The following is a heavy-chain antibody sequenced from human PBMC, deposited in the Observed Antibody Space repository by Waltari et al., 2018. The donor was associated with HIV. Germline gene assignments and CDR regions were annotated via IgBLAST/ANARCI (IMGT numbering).Heavy chain of an antibody. D-gene: IGHD1-1*01. CDR1: GFTFSSYN. Sequence: EVQLVESGGGLVQPGGSLSLSCVASGFTFSSYNMNWVRQAPGKGLDWLSYITSSGYTIYYADSVEGRFTVSRDNAKNSLYLQMNSLRAEDTAVYYCARTTHGIDFWGQGTLVTVSS. V-gene: IGHV3-48*04. CDR2: ITSSGYTI. CDR3: ARTTHGIDF. J-gene: IGHJ4*02.